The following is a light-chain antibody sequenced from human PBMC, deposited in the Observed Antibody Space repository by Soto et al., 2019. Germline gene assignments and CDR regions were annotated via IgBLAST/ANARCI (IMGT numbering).Light chain of an antibody. V-gene: IGKV1-8*01. CDR3: QQYYSYPRS. J-gene: IGKJ5*01. Sequence: AIRMTQSPSSLSASTGDRFTITCRASQGISSYLAWYQQKPGKAPKLLIYAASTLQSGVPSRFSGSGSGTDFTLTISCLQSEDFATYYCQQYYSYPRSFGQGTRLEI. CDR1: QGISSY. CDR2: AAS.